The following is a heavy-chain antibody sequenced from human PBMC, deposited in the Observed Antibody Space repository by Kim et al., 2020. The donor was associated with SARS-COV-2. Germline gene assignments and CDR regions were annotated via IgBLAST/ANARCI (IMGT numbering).Heavy chain of an antibody. CDR2: FSWNSGGI. CDR3: AKDLGAEGAMDV. CDR1: GFTFGDYA. J-gene: IGHJ6*02. D-gene: IGHD1-26*01. V-gene: IGHV3-9*01. Sequence: GGSLRLSCAASGFTFGDYAMHWVRQVPGKGLEWVSSFSWNSGGIDYADSVKGRFTISRDNAKNSLYLQMNSLRAEDTALYYCAKDLGAEGAMDVWGQGTTVTVSS.